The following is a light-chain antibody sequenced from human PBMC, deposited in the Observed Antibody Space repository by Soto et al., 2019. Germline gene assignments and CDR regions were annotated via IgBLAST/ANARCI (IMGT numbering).Light chain of an antibody. Sequence: QSVLTQPPSLSAAPGEEITISCSGSSCNIGNNFVSWYQQIPTAAPKLLISDNNRRPSGIPDRISGSKSGTSATLGISELQSGDEAVYYCAAWDTNLRAVIFGGGTKLTVL. V-gene: IGLV1-51*01. CDR1: SCNIGNNF. J-gene: IGLJ2*01. CDR2: DNN. CDR3: AAWDTNLRAVI.